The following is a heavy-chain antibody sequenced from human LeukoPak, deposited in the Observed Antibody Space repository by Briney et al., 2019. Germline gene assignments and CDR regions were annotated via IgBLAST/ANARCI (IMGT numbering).Heavy chain of an antibody. D-gene: IGHD3-16*02. J-gene: IGHJ5*02. V-gene: IGHV4-34*01. Sequence: SETLSLTCAVYGGSFSGYYWSWIRQPPGKGLEWIGEINHSGSTNYNPSLKSRVTISVDTSKNQFSLKLSSATAADTAVYYCARRLHDYVWGSYRYIANWFDPWGQGTLVTVSS. CDR1: GGSFSGYY. CDR3: ARRLHDYVWGSYRYIANWFDP. CDR2: INHSGST.